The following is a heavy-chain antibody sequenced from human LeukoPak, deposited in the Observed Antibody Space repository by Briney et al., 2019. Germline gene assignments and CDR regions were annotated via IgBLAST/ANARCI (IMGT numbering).Heavy chain of an antibody. CDR3: AKFESGSYSTYYFDY. D-gene: IGHD1-26*01. CDR2: ISYDGSNK. Sequence: HPGGSLRLSCAASGFTFSSYGMHWVRQAPGKGLEWVAVISYDGSNKYYADSVKGRFTISRDNSKNTLYLQMNSLRAEDTAVYYCAKFESGSYSTYYFDYWGQGTLVTVSS. J-gene: IGHJ4*02. CDR1: GFTFSSYG. V-gene: IGHV3-30*18.